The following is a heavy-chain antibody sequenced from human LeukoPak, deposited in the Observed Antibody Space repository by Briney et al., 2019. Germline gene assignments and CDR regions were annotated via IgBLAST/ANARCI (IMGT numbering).Heavy chain of an antibody. D-gene: IGHD6-19*01. CDR2: ISAYNGNT. CDR1: GYTFTDYY. J-gene: IGHJ4*02. Sequence: ASVKVSCKSSGYTFTDYYMHWVRQAPGQGLEWMGWISAYNGNTNYAQKLQGRVTMTTDTSTSTAYMELRSLRSDDTAVYYCARERRYSSGPGDYWGQGTLVTVSS. CDR3: ARERRYSSGPGDY. V-gene: IGHV1-18*04.